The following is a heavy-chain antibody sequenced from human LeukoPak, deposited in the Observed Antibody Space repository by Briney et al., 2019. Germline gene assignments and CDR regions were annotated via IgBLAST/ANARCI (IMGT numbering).Heavy chain of an antibody. D-gene: IGHD3-10*01. J-gene: IGHJ4*02. CDR1: GYSFTTYW. Sequence: GESLKISCKGSGYSFTTYWIAWVRQMPGKGLEWMGILSPGDSDTRYSPSFQGQVTISVDKSITTAYLQWSGLKASDTAMYYCARHKGYYGSGTTGLDYWGQGTLVTVSS. CDR2: LSPGDSDT. V-gene: IGHV5-51*01. CDR3: ARHKGYYGSGTTGLDY.